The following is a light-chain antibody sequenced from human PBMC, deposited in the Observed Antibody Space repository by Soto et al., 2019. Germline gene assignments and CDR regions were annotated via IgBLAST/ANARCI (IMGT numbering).Light chain of an antibody. CDR3: HQYNNWPPYT. CDR1: QSVSSD. J-gene: IGKJ2*01. CDR2: GAS. V-gene: IGKV3-15*01. Sequence: EIVMTQSPDTLSVSPGERVTLSCRASQSVSSDLAWYQQKPGQAPRLLIYGASTRATDVAARFSGSGSGTDFTLTIISLQSEDFAVYYCHQYNNWPPYTFGQGTKLEIK.